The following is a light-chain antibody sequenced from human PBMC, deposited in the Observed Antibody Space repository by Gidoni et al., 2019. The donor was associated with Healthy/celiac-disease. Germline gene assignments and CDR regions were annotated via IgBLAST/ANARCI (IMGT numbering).Light chain of an antibody. CDR1: QSISSY. Sequence: DIQMTQSPSSLSASVGARVTITCRASQSISSYLNWYQQKPGKAPKLLIYSASSLQSGVPSRFSGSGSGTDFTLTISSLQPADFSTYYCQQSYSTPRTFGQGTKVEIK. CDR3: QQSYSTPRT. CDR2: SAS. V-gene: IGKV1-39*01. J-gene: IGKJ1*01.